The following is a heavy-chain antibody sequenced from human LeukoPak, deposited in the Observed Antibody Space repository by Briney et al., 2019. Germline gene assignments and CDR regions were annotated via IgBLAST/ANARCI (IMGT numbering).Heavy chain of an antibody. D-gene: IGHD2-2*01. V-gene: IGHV1-69*05. J-gene: IGHJ6*03. CDR2: IIPIFGTA. CDR3: ARGYCSSTSQRGGYYYYYYMDV. Sequence: SVKVSCKASVGTFSSYAISWVRQAPGQGLEWMGGIIPIFGTANYAQKFQGRVTITTDESTSTAYMELSSLRSEDTAVYYCARGYCSSTSQRGGYYYYYYMDVWGKGTTVTVSS. CDR1: VGTFSSYA.